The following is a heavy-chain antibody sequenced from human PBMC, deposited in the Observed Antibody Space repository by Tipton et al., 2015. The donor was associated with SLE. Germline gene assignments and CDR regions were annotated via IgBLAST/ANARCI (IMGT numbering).Heavy chain of an antibody. CDR3: ARGETTRFAP. D-gene: IGHD4-17*01. J-gene: IGHJ5*02. Sequence: SLRLSCAASGFSFSTYDIHWVRQAPGKGLEWVSAISSTGGSTFYADSVKGRFTISRDNSKNILYLHMNSLRAEDTAVYYCARGETTRFAPWGQGTLVTVSS. V-gene: IGHV3-23*01. CDR1: GFSFSTYD. CDR2: ISSTGGST.